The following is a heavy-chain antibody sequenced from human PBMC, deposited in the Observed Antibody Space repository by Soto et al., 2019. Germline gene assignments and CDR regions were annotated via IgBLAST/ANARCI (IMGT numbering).Heavy chain of an antibody. CDR3: VRETQIVMVVVPTPGSPGAFDM. Sequence: QMQLVESGGGVVQPGRSLRLSCAASGFSFRNYNLHWVRQAPGKGLEWVAVVSHDGVNKHYAESVKGRLSISRDSSREPLNLKMTSLRPEDTEVYYCVRETQIVMVVVPTPGSPGAFDMWGQGTMVTVSS. D-gene: IGHD2-15*01. V-gene: IGHV3-30-3*01. J-gene: IGHJ3*02. CDR1: GFSFRNYN. CDR2: VSHDGVNK.